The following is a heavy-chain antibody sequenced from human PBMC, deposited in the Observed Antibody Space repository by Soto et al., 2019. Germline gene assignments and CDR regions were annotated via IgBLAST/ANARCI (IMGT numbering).Heavy chain of an antibody. D-gene: IGHD5-18*01. CDR1: GFTVSRNY. CDR2: IYSGGDT. Sequence: RLSCAASGFTVSRNYMSWVRQAPGKGLEWVSGIYSGGDTNYADSVKGRFTIPRDNSKNTLYLQMNSLRAEDTAVYYCARAVDTFMVIAYWGQGTLVTVSS. J-gene: IGHJ1*01. CDR3: ARAVDTFMVIAY. V-gene: IGHV3-53*01.